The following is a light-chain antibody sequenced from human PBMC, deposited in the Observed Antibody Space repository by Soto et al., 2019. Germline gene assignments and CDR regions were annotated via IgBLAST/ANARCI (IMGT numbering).Light chain of an antibody. CDR2: GAS. Sequence: EIVMTQSPATLSVSPGERATLSCRASQSVTSNLAWYQQKPGQAPRLLMYGASTRATGIPARFGSSGSATEFTLTISSLQSEDFALYYCKQFGRGPRTFCEGTKVDI. CDR3: KQFGRGPRT. J-gene: IGKJ1*01. V-gene: IGKV3-15*01. CDR1: QSVTSN.